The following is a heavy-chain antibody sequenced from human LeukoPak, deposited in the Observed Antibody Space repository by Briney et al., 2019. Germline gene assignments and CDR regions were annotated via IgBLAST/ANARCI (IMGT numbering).Heavy chain of an antibody. CDR2: LSDAGIRI. CDR3: ANTHCDSSPIVWSF. J-gene: IGHJ4*02. CDR1: GFTFSNYG. D-gene: IGHD1-26*01. Sequence: GGSLRLSCIASGFTFSNYGMSWVRQAPGKGLEWVSGLSDAGIRIFYSDSVRGRFTVSRDNSKNTLCLQMDSLRAEDTAVYYCANTHCDSSPIVWSFWGQGTLVTVSS. V-gene: IGHV3-23*01.